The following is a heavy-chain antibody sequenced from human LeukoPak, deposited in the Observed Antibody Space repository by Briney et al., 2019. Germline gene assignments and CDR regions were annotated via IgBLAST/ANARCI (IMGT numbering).Heavy chain of an antibody. D-gene: IGHD6-13*01. V-gene: IGHV3-7*05. CDR3: ARGPAAGQGDWFDP. CDR2: INQDGSDK. CDR1: AFTFSSSW. Sequence: PGGSLRLSCAASAFTFSSSWMSWVRQAPGKGLEWVANINQDGSDKYYVDSVKGRFTISRDNAKNSLYLQMNSLRAEDTAVYYCARGPAAGQGDWFDPWGQGTLVTVSS. J-gene: IGHJ5*02.